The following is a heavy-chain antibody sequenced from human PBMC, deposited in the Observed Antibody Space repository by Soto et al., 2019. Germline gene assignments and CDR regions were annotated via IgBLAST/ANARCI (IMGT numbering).Heavy chain of an antibody. D-gene: IGHD3-22*01. CDR2: IIPIFDIT. J-gene: IGHJ6*02. CDR3: ARPDEGGYSSNHHYYYALDV. CDR1: GGTFRSYS. Sequence: QVQLVQSGAAVKKPGSSVKVSCKASGGTFRSYSISWVRQAPGQGLEWMGGIIPIFDITNYAQKFQGRVTITAVEYTSTAYMELSSLGSDDTAVYYCARPDEGGYSSNHHYYYALDVWGQGTTVTV. V-gene: IGHV1-69*01.